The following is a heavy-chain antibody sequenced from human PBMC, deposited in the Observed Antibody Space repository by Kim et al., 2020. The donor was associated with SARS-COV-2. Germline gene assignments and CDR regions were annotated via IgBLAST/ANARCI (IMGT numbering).Heavy chain of an antibody. D-gene: IGHD3-9*01. CDR2: IYPGDSDT. V-gene: IGHV5-51*01. Sequence: GESLKISCKGSGYSFTSYWIGWVRQMPGKGLEWMGIIYPGDSDTRYSPSFQGQVTISADKSISTAYLQWSSLKASDTAMYYCARSKGLRYFDWLPYYYYGMDVWGQGTTVTVSS. CDR3: ARSKGLRYFDWLPYYYYGMDV. CDR1: GYSFTSYW. J-gene: IGHJ6*02.